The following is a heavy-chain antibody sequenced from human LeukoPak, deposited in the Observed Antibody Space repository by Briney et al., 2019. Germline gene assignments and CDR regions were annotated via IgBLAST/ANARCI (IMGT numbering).Heavy chain of an antibody. J-gene: IGHJ4*02. Sequence: GGSLRLSCAASGFTFSDYYMDWVRQAPGKGLEWVCRTRNKANNYSTEYAASVKGRFTIANANSKTSFYLQISSRKTEETAVYYCADASGAAPAAIDYWGQGTLVTVSS. V-gene: IGHV3-72*01. CDR3: ADASGAAPAAIDY. CDR2: TRNKANNYST. CDR1: GFTFSDYY. D-gene: IGHD2-2*01.